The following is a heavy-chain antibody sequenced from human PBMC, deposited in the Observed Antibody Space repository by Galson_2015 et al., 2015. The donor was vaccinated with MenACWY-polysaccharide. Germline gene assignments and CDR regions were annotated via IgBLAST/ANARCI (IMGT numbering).Heavy chain of an antibody. CDR2: IYYTGST. V-gene: IGHV4-59*01. J-gene: IGHJ6*02. CDR1: GVSISSYY. D-gene: IGHD6-19*01. CDR3: ARSLGYSSGWQRVNGLDV. Sequence: ETLSLTCTVSGVSISSYYWSWIRQPPGKGLEWIAYIYYTGSTNYNYNPPLKSRVTISVDTSKNQLSLKLTSVAAADTAVYYCARSLGYSSGWQRVNGLDVWGQGTTVTVS.